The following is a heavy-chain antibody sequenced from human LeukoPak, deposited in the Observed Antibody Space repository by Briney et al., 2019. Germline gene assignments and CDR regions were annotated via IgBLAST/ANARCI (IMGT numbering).Heavy chain of an antibody. Sequence: RGSLRLSCAASGFTVSSHYMSWVRQAPGKGLEWVSVFYVGGSTYYADSVKGRFTISRDHSKNTLYLQMDSLRAEDTAVYYCARGDGYNYFDYWGQGTLVTVSS. CDR1: GFTVSSHY. J-gene: IGHJ4*02. V-gene: IGHV3-66*01. CDR2: FYVGGST. D-gene: IGHD5-24*01. CDR3: ARGDGYNYFDY.